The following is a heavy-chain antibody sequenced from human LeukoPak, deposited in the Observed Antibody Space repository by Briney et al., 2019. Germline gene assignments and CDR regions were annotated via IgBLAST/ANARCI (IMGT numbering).Heavy chain of an antibody. J-gene: IGHJ4*02. CDR1: GFTFSSYS. CDR2: ISSSSSYI. V-gene: IGHV3-21*01. Sequence: GGSLRLSCAASGFTFSSYSMNWVRQAPGKGLEWVSSISSSSSYIYYVDSVKGRFTISRDNAKNSLYLQMNSLRAEDTAVYYCASRGVAVAGTRSIDYWGQGTLVTVSS. CDR3: ASRGVAVAGTRSIDY. D-gene: IGHD6-19*01.